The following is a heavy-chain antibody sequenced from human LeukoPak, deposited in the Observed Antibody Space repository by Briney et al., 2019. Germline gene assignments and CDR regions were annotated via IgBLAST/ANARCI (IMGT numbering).Heavy chain of an antibody. D-gene: IGHD5-24*01. J-gene: IGHJ4*02. V-gene: IGHV3-9*01. CDR2: ISWNSGSI. CDR3: AKDAEDGYNYFYYFDY. CDR1: GFTFDDYA. Sequence: PGRSLRLSCAASGFTFDDYAMHWVRQAPGKGLEWVSGISWNSGSIGYADSVKGRFTISRDNAKNSLYLQMNSLRAEDTALYYCAKDAEDGYNYFYYFDYWGQGTLVTVSS.